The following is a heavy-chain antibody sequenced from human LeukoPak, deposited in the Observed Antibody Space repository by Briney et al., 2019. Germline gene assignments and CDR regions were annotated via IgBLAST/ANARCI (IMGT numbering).Heavy chain of an antibody. D-gene: IGHD3-16*01. CDR1: TFTIGTSA. V-gene: IGHV3-21*01. J-gene: IGHJ4*02. CDR2: INSASSHI. Sequence: GGSLRLSCAASTFTIGTSAMNWVRQVPGKGLEWVSSINSASSHIYYAASVKGRFTISRDNAMNSVYLQMNILRAEDTAVYYCARDPKYCLRMGYFDYWGQGILVTVSS. CDR3: ARDPKYCLRMGYFDY.